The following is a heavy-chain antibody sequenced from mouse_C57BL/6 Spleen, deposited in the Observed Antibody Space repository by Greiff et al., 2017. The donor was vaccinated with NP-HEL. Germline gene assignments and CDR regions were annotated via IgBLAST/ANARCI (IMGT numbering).Heavy chain of an antibody. J-gene: IGHJ1*03. V-gene: IGHV1-19*01. CDR2: INPYNGGT. Sequence: EVQLQQSGPVLVKPGASVKMSCKASGYTFTDYYMNWVKQSHGKSLEWIGVINPYNGGTSYNQKFKGKATLTVDKSSSTAYMELNSLTSEDSAVYYCARGEDGSWYFDVWGTGTTVTVSS. D-gene: IGHD2-3*01. CDR1: GYTFTDYY. CDR3: ARGEDGSWYFDV.